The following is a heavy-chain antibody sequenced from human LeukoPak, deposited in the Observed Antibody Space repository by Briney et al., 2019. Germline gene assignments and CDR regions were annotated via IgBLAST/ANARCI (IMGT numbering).Heavy chain of an antibody. Sequence: SETLSLTCTVSGGSISSSSYYWGWIRQPPGKGLEWIGSIYYSGSTYYNPSLKSRVTISVDTSKNQFSLKLSSVTAADTAVYYCARQKGYSSGWYFDYWGQGTLVTVSS. D-gene: IGHD6-19*01. CDR2: IYYSGST. CDR3: ARQKGYSSGWYFDY. V-gene: IGHV4-39*01. J-gene: IGHJ4*02. CDR1: GGSISSSSYY.